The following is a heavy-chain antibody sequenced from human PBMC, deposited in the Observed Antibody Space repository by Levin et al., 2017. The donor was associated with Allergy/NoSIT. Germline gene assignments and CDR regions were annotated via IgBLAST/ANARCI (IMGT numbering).Heavy chain of an antibody. D-gene: IGHD2-15*01. CDR1: GGSISSYY. V-gene: IGHV4-59*01. CDR3: ARVSCSGGSCYNSWYFDL. Sequence: SETLSLTCTVSGGSISSYYWSWIRQPPGKGLEWIGYIYYSGSTNYNPSLKSRVTISVDTSKNQFSLKLSSVTAADTAVYYCARVSCSGGSCYNSWYFDLWGRGTLVTVSS. CDR2: IYYSGST. J-gene: IGHJ2*01.